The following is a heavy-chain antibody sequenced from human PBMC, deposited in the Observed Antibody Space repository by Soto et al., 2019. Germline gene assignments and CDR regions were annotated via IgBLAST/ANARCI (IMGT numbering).Heavy chain of an antibody. CDR1: GFTFSDYY. D-gene: IGHD3-22*01. Sequence: QVQLVESGGGLVKPGGSLRLSCAASGFTFSDYYMSWIRQAPGKGLEWVSYISSSSSYTNYADSVKGRFTISRDNAKNSRYLQMNSLRAEDTAVYYCASVPADYDSSGYYSYWGQGTLVTVSS. CDR2: ISSSSSYT. J-gene: IGHJ4*02. V-gene: IGHV3-11*06. CDR3: ASVPADYDSSGYYSY.